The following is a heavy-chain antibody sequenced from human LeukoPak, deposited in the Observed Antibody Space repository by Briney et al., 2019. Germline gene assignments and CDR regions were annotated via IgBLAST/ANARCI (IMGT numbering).Heavy chain of an antibody. CDR3: ARDGGILTGYYSRGNAFDI. V-gene: IGHV3-7*01. CDR1: GFTLSSYW. Sequence: PGGSLRLSCAASGFTLSSYWMSWVRQAPGKGLEWVANIKQDGSEKYYVDSVKGRFTISRDNSKNTLYLQMNSLRAEDTAVYYCARDGGILTGYYSRGNAFDIWGQGTMVTVSS. J-gene: IGHJ3*02. D-gene: IGHD3-9*01. CDR2: IKQDGSEK.